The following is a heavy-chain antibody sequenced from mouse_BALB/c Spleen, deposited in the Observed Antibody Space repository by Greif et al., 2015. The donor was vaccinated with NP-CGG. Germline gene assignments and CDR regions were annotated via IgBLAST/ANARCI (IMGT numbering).Heavy chain of an antibody. Sequence: EVKLVESGGGLVQPGGSLKLSCAASGFDFSRYWMSWVRQAPGKGLEWIGEINPDSSTINYTPSLKDKFIISRDNAKNTLYPQMSKVRSEDTALYYCARPDWAWFAYWGQGTLVTVSA. J-gene: IGHJ3*01. CDR1: GFDFSRYW. CDR2: INPDSSTI. CDR3: ARPDWAWFAY. V-gene: IGHV4-1*02. D-gene: IGHD4-1*01.